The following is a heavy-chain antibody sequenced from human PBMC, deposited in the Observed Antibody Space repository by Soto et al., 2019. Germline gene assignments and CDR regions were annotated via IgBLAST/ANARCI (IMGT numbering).Heavy chain of an antibody. CDR1: GGSISSGGYY. CDR3: ARVLGKSAYFDY. CDR2: IYYSGST. D-gene: IGHD7-27*01. J-gene: IGHJ4*02. Sequence: QVHLQESGPGLVKPSQTLSLTCTVSGGSISSGGYYWSWIRQHPGKGLEWIGYIYYSGSTYYSPSLMSRATVSIDTSKNQFSLKLSSVTAADTAVSYCARVLGKSAYFDYWGQGTLVTVSS. V-gene: IGHV4-31*03.